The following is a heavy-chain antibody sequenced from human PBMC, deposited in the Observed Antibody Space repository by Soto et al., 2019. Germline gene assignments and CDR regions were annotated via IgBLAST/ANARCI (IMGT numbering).Heavy chain of an antibody. J-gene: IGHJ5*02. Sequence: EVQVVESGGGLVQPGGSLRLSRPASGFTFSSNSMNWVRQAPGKGLEWISYISSSSSTIYADSVKGRFTISRDNAKNSLYLQMNSLRDEDTAVYYCARVIWSGHLTSDLWGQGTLVTVSS. CDR2: ISSSSSTI. D-gene: IGHD3-3*01. CDR1: GFTFSSNS. V-gene: IGHV3-48*02. CDR3: ARVIWSGHLTSDL.